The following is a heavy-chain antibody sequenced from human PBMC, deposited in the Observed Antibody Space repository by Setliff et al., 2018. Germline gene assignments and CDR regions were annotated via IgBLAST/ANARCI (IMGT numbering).Heavy chain of an antibody. V-gene: IGHV3-15*07. CDR2: SKSKTAGGAI. CDR1: GFTFSYAW. Sequence: GGSLRLSCAASGFTFSYAWMHWVRQAPGKGLEWVGRSKSKTAGGAIDYAAPVKGRFTISRDDSKNTLYLQMSSLKAEDTAMYYCTTDRAACSGSSCYNGFDVWGQGTMVTVSS. CDR3: TTDRAACSGSSCYNGFDV. J-gene: IGHJ3*01. D-gene: IGHD2-2*02.